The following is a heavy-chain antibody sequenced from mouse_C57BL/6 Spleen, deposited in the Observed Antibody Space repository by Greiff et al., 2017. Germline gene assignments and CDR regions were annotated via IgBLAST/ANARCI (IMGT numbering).Heavy chain of an antibody. CDR3: ARDYSNHWYFDV. D-gene: IGHD2-5*01. J-gene: IGHJ1*03. Sequence: EVKLMESGGGLVKPGGSLKLSCAASGFTFSDYGMHWVRQAPEKGLEWVAYISSGNSTIYYADPVKGRFTISRDNAKNTLFLKMTSLRSEDTAMYYCARDYSNHWYFDVWGTGTTVTVSS. CDR2: ISSGNSTI. CDR1: GFTFSDYG. V-gene: IGHV5-17*01.